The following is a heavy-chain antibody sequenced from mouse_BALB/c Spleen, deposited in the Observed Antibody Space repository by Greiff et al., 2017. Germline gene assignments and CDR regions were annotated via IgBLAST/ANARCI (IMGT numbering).Heavy chain of an antibody. J-gene: IGHJ3*01. Sequence: EVQRVESGAELVKPGASVKLSCTASGFNIKDTYMHWVKQRPEQGLEWIGRIDPANGNTKYDPKFQGKATITADTSSNTAYLQLSSLTSEDTAVYYCASIYYGNPFAYWGQGTLVTVS. V-gene: IGHV14-3*02. CDR3: ASIYYGNPFAY. D-gene: IGHD2-1*01. CDR1: GFNIKDTY. CDR2: IDPANGNT.